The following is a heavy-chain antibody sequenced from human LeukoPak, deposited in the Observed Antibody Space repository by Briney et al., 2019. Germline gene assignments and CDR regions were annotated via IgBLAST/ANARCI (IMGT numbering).Heavy chain of an antibody. Sequence: GGSLRLSCAASGFTFSSYAMSWVRRAPGKGLEWVSGIGSSAGTTYYADSVEGRFSISRDNSKNTLFLQMNSLRAEDTAVYFCAKDRTGYTSGQGYFDYWGRGVLVTVSS. CDR1: GFTFSSYA. D-gene: IGHD6-19*01. CDR3: AKDRTGYTSGQGYFDY. J-gene: IGHJ4*02. V-gene: IGHV3-23*01. CDR2: IGSSAGTT.